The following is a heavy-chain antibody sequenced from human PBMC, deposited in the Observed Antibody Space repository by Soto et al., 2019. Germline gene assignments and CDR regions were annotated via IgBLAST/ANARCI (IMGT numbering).Heavy chain of an antibody. Sequence: EVQVLESGGGLVQPGGSLRLSCAASGFTFSSYAMSWVRQAPGKGLEWVSVISGSGDSAYFAESVKGRFTISRDNSKNTLYLQMNSLRAEDTAVYYCAKGTQQLVSAWFDPWGQGTLVTVSS. CDR1: GFTFSSYA. CDR2: ISGSGDSA. V-gene: IGHV3-23*01. J-gene: IGHJ5*02. CDR3: AKGTQQLVSAWFDP. D-gene: IGHD6-13*01.